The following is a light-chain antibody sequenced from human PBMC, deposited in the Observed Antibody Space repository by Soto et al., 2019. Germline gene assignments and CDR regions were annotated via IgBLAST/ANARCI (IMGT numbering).Light chain of an antibody. CDR1: SSDVGGYNY. V-gene: IGLV2-8*01. Sequence: QSALTQPPSASGSPGQSVTMSCTGTSSDVGGYNYVSWYQQHPGKAPKLMIYEVSKRPSGVPDRFSGSKSGNTASLTVSGLQAEDEADYYCRSYAGSNHVVFGGGTKVTVL. CDR3: RSYAGSNHVV. J-gene: IGLJ2*01. CDR2: EVS.